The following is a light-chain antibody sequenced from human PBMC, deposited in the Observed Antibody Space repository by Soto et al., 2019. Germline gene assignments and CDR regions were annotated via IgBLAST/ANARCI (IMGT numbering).Light chain of an antibody. CDR2: DAS. Sequence: DIQMTQSPSSLSASVGDRVTITCRASQTISTYLNWYQQKPGKAPSLLIYDASSLLSGVPSRFSGSGSGTDFTLTIASLQPEDFSTYYCKQSDSTPYTFGQGTKVEI. V-gene: IGKV1-39*01. CDR3: KQSDSTPYT. J-gene: IGKJ2*01. CDR1: QTISTY.